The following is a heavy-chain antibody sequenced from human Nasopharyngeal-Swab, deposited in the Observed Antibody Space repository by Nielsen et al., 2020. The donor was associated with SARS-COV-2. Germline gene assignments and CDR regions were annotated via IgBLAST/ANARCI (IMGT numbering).Heavy chain of an antibody. CDR1: GGSISSSSYY. CDR3: ASQGRRGIAAAGDHDAFDI. J-gene: IGHJ3*02. CDR2: IYYSGST. D-gene: IGHD6-13*01. Sequence: WGSLRLSCTVSGGSISSSSYYWGWIRQPPGKGLEWIGSIYYSGSTYYNPSLKSRVTISVDTSKNQFSLKLSSVTAADTAVYYCASQGRRGIAAAGDHDAFDIWGQGTMVTVSS. V-gene: IGHV4-39*01.